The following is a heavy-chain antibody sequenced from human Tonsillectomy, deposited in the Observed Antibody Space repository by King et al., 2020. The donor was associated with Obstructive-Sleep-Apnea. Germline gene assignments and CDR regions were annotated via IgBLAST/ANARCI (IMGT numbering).Heavy chain of an antibody. J-gene: IGHJ4*02. CDR1: GFTFSSYC. CDR3: AKDREFCSGGRCYSDYFDY. Sequence: VQLVESGGGVVQPGRSLRLSCAASGFTFSSYCMHWVRQAPGKGLEWVAFIPYDGSNKYYADSVKGRFTISRDISTNTLYLQMNSLRAEDTAVYYCAKDREFCSGGRCYSDYFDYWGQGTLVTVSS. D-gene: IGHD2-15*01. V-gene: IGHV3-30*02. CDR2: IPYDGSNK.